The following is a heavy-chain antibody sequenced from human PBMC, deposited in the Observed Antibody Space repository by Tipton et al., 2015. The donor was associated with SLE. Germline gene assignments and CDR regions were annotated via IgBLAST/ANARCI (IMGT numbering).Heavy chain of an antibody. CDR2: IYSGGST. Sequence: GSLRLSCAASGFTVSSNYMSWVRRAPGKGLEWVSVIYSGGSTYYADSVKGRFTIFRHNSKNTLYLQMNSLRAEDTAVYYCAREGSAAGRYFDLWGRGTLVTVSS. D-gene: IGHD6-13*01. CDR3: AREGSAAGRYFDL. V-gene: IGHV3-53*04. J-gene: IGHJ2*01. CDR1: GFTVSSNY.